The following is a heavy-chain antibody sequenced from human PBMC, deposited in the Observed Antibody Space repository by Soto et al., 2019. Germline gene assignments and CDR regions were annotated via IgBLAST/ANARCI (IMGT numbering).Heavy chain of an antibody. V-gene: IGHV4-39*02. CDR3: ASGLRYFDA. CDR2: IYYSGGT. CDR1: GGYISSSSYF. D-gene: IGHD3-9*01. J-gene: IGHJ4*02. Sequence: SETLSLTCTVSGGYISSSSYFWGWIRQPQGKGLEWIGSIYYSGGTYYNPSLKSRVTISVDNAKNSLYLQMNSLRAEDTAFYYCASGLRYFDAWGQGTLVTVSS.